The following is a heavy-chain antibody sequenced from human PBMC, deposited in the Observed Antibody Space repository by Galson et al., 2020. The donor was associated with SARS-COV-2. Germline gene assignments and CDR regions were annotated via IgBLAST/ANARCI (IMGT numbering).Heavy chain of an antibody. CDR3: ARDPHFWSGYPFDY. V-gene: IGHV4-38-2*02. Sequence: SETLSLTCTVSGYSISSGYYWGWIRQPPGKGLEWIGSIYHSGSTYYNPSLKSRVTISVDTSKNQFSLKLSSVTAADTAVYYCARDPHFWSGYPFDYWGQGTLVTVSS. D-gene: IGHD3-3*02. CDR2: IYHSGST. J-gene: IGHJ4*02. CDR1: GYSISSGYY.